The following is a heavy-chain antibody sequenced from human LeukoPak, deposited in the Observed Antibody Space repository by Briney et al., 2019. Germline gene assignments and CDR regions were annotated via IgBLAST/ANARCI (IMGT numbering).Heavy chain of an antibody. D-gene: IGHD2-8*01. J-gene: IGHJ2*01. V-gene: IGHV3-23*01. Sequence: PGGSLRLSCAASGFTFSSYAMSWVRQAPGKGLGWVSGISGSGGSTYYADSVKGRFTISRDNSKNTLYLQMNSLGVEDTAVYYCAKDLGMVWYFDLWGRGTLVTVSS. CDR2: ISGSGGST. CDR1: GFTFSSYA. CDR3: AKDLGMVWYFDL.